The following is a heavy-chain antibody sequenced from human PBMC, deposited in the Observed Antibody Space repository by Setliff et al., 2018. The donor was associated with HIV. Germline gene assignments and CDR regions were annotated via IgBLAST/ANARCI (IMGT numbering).Heavy chain of an antibody. CDR2: IYHTGST. CDR1: GYSISSGYY. V-gene: IGHV4-38-2*01. D-gene: IGHD2-8*01. Sequence: PSETLSLTCAVSGYSISSGYYWAWIRQPPGKGLEWIGHIYHTGSTYSNPSLKRRVTISVDTSKNQFSLKLTSVTAADTAVYYCERLESGVFDIWGQGTMVTVSS. J-gene: IGHJ3*02. CDR3: ERLESGVFDI.